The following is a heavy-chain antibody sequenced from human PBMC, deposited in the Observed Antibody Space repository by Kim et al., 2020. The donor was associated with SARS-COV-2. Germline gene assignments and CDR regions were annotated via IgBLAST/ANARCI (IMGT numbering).Heavy chain of an antibody. J-gene: IGHJ3*02. D-gene: IGHD3-3*01. Sequence: SETLSLTCTVSGGSISSYYLSWIRQPPGKGLEWIGYIYYSGSTNYNPSLKSRVTISVDTSKNQFSLKLSSVTAADTAVYYCARVGNDFWSGYWLGAFDIWGQGTMVTVSS. CDR1: GGSISSYY. CDR3: ARVGNDFWSGYWLGAFDI. CDR2: IYYSGST. V-gene: IGHV4-59*01.